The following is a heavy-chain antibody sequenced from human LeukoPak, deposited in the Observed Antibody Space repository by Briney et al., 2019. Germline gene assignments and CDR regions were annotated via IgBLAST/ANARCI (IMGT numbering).Heavy chain of an antibody. D-gene: IGHD2-8*01. Sequence: SETLSLTRTVSGGSISDYYWSWIRQPPGERLGWIGYIYYRGSTNCNPSLKSRVTISVDRSKDQCPLQLSSVTAADTAVYYCARLNGGPWGQGTLVTVSS. V-gene: IGHV4-59*08. J-gene: IGHJ5*02. CDR2: IYYRGST. CDR3: ARLNGGP. CDR1: GGSISDYY.